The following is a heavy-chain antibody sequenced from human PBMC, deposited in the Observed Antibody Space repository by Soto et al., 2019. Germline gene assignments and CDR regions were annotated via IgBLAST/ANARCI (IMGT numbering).Heavy chain of an antibody. V-gene: IGHV5-51*01. CDR1: GYNFTSYW. CDR3: ARLSRTGSPTKHYFDY. Sequence: GEALKISCKGSGYNFTSYWIGWVRQMPGKGLEWMGIIYPGDSDTRYSPSFQGQVTISADKSISTAYLQWSSLKASDTAMYYCARLSRTGSPTKHYFDYWGQGTLVPVSS. J-gene: IGHJ4*02. CDR2: IYPGDSDT. D-gene: IGHD3-10*01.